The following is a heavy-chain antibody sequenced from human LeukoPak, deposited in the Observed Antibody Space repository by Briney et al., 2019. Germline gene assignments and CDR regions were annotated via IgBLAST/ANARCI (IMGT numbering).Heavy chain of an antibody. CDR1: GFTVSSNY. Sequence: GGSLRLSCAASGFTVSSNYMSWVRQAPGKGLEWVSVIYSGGSTYYADSVKGRFTISRDNSKNTLYLQMNSLRSEDTAVYYCARGGERSGAPFSSAFDIWGQGTMVTVSS. D-gene: IGHD2-8*02. V-gene: IGHV3-53*05. CDR3: ARGGERSGAPFSSAFDI. J-gene: IGHJ3*02. CDR2: IYSGGST.